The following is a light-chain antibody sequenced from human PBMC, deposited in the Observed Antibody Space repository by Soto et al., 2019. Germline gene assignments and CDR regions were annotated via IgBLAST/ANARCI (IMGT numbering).Light chain of an antibody. V-gene: IGLV4-69*01. J-gene: IGLJ2*01. CDR2: VNSDGSH. CDR1: SGHSSYA. CDR3: QTWGTDIHVV. Sequence: LVLTQSPSASASLGASVKLTCTLSSGHSSYAIAWHQQQPEKGPRYLMKVNSDGSHSKGDGIPDRLSGSSSGAERYLTISSLQSEDEADYYCQTWGTDIHVVFGGGTKRTVL.